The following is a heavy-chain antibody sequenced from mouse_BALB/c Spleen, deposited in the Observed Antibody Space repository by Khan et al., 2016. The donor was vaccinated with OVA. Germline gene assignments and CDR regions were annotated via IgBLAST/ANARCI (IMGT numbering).Heavy chain of an antibody. V-gene: IGHV6-6*02. CDR1: GFTFSNYW. CDR2: IRLNSDDYVT. J-gene: IGHJ2*01. D-gene: IGHD2-12*01. Sequence: EVQLQESGGGLVQPGESLKLSCVASGFTFSNYWMNWVRQSPAKGLEWVAEIRLNSDDYVTHYAVSVQGMFTIERADSNSSVYLQMNNLRAEDTGSYYCWIVLWGQGTTLTVSS. CDR3: WIVL.